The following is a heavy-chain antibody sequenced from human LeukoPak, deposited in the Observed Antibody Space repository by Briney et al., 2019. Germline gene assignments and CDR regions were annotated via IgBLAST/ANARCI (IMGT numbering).Heavy chain of an antibody. D-gene: IGHD6-6*01. CDR3: ARVRYSSSSHWFDP. V-gene: IGHV3-21*01. Sequence: AGSLTLSCAASGLTFSSYSTNWVRQAPGKGLEWVSSIRSSSSYIYYADSVKGRFTISRDNAKNSLYLQMNSLRAEDTAVYYCARVRYSSSSHWFDPWGQGTLVTVSS. CDR2: IRSSSSYI. CDR1: GLTFSSYS. J-gene: IGHJ5*02.